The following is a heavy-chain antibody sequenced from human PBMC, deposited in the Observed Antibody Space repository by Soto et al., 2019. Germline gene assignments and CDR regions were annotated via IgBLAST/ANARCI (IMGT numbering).Heavy chain of an antibody. D-gene: IGHD5-12*01. CDR1: GFTFSSYA. J-gene: IGHJ4*02. CDR3: ARTIFMVAPDNEPFDY. V-gene: IGHV3-23*01. Sequence: VQLLESGGSLVQPGGSLTLSCAASGFTFSSYAMSWVRQTPEKGLEWVAAIIGGGADRYYADFVKGRFTFSRDNSSNTLYLNRNSLRAEDTAMYYCARTIFMVAPDNEPFDYWGQGTLVTVSS. CDR2: IIGGGADR.